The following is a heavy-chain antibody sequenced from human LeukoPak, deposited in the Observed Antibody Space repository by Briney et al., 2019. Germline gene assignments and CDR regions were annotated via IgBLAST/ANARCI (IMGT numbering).Heavy chain of an antibody. V-gene: IGHV3-74*01. CDR3: VAGRTWHFDY. CDR1: GFTFSSYW. CDR2: INSDGSST. D-gene: IGHD5-12*01. Sequence: GGSLRLSCAASGFTFSSYWMHWVRQAPGKGLVWVSRINSDGSSTSYADSVKGRFTISRDNSKNTLYLQMDSLRAEDTALYYCVAGRTWHFDYWGQGNLVTVSS. J-gene: IGHJ4*02.